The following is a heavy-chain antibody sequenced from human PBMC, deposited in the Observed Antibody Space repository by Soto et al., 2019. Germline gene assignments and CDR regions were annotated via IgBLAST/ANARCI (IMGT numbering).Heavy chain of an antibody. V-gene: IGHV1-2*04. Sequence: ASVKVSCKASGYTFTGYYMHWVRQAPGQGLEWMGWINPNSGGTNYAQKFQGWVTMTRDTSISTAYMELSRLRSDDTAVYYCARKITYYDFWSGQRFDAFDIWGQGTMVTVSS. CDR1: GYTFTGYY. CDR2: INPNSGGT. CDR3: ARKITYYDFWSGQRFDAFDI. D-gene: IGHD3-3*01. J-gene: IGHJ3*02.